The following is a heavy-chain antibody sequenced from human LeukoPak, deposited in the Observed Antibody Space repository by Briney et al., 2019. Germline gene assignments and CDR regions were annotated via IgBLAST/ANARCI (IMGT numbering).Heavy chain of an antibody. CDR2: IYYSGST. Sequence: SETLSLTCTVSGGSISSYYWSWIRQPPGKGLEWIGYIYYSGSTNYNPSLKSRVTISVDTSKNQFSLKLSSVTAADTAVYYCARDRGGYCSSTSCYAAPDGHYYFDYWGQGTLVTVSS. J-gene: IGHJ4*02. CDR3: ARDRGGYCSSTSCYAAPDGHYYFDY. V-gene: IGHV4-59*12. CDR1: GGSISSYY. D-gene: IGHD2-2*01.